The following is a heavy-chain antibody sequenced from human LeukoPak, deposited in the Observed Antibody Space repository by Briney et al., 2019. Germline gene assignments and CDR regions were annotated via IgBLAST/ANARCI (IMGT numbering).Heavy chain of an antibody. V-gene: IGHV4-4*02. D-gene: IGHD6-13*01. Sequence: PSETLSLTCDVSGASISATNWWTWVRLPPGKGLEWIGYIYYSGSTNYNPSLKSRVTISVDTSKNQFSLKLSSVTAADTAVYYCARGDRAHSSSWYFDYWGQGTLVTVSS. CDR1: GASISATNW. CDR3: ARGDRAHSSSWYFDY. CDR2: IYYSGST. J-gene: IGHJ4*02.